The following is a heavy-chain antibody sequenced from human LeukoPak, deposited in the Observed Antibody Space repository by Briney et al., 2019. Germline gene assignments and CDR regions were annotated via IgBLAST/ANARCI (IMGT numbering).Heavy chain of an antibody. CDR3: TTDNPPVVAPVDY. CDR1: GFTFSNAW. J-gene: IGHJ4*02. Sequence: GGSLRLSCAASGFTFSNAWMSWVRQAPGKGLEWVGRIKSKTDGGTTDYAAPVKGRFTISRDDSKNTLYLQINSLKTEDTAVYYCTTDNPPVVAPVDYWGQGTLVTVSS. D-gene: IGHD2-15*01. CDR2: IKSKTDGGTT. V-gene: IGHV3-15*01.